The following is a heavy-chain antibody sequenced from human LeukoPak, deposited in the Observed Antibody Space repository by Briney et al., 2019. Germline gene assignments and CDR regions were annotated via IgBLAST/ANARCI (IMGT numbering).Heavy chain of an antibody. CDR2: MNPNSGNT. V-gene: IGHV1-8*03. J-gene: IGHJ6*03. Sequence: ASVKVSCKASGYTFTSYDINWVRQATGQGLEWMGWMNPNSGNTGYAQKFQGRVTITRNTSISTAYMELSSLRSEDTAVYYCARGSELLGYYYYYYMDVWGKGTTVTVSS. D-gene: IGHD1-26*01. CDR3: ARGSELLGYYYYYYMDV. CDR1: GYTFTSYD.